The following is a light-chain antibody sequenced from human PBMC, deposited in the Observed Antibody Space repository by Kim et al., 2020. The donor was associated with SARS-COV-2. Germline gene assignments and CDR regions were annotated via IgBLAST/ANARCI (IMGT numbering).Light chain of an antibody. CDR3: GAWDSSLSVWL. J-gene: IGLJ3*02. CDR1: SSNIGKNF. V-gene: IGLV1-51*01. CDR2: DND. Sequence: GQKVTNSSSGSSSNIGKNFICWYQQVPGTAPNLLIYDNDKRPSGIPDRFSGSKSGTSATLGITGLQTGDEADYYCGAWDSSLSVWLFGGGTQLTVL.